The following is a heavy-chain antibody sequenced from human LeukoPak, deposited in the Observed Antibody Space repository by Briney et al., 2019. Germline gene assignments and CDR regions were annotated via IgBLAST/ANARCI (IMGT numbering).Heavy chain of an antibody. V-gene: IGHV4-31*03. CDR1: GGSISSGDYY. Sequence: SETLSLTCTVSGGSISSGDYYWSWIRQHPGKGLEWIGYIYYSGSTYYNPSLKSRVTISVDTSKNQFSLKLSSVTAADTAVYYCAREGRTMVRGVIMVAGIDYWGQGTLVTVSS. J-gene: IGHJ4*02. CDR2: IYYSGST. D-gene: IGHD3-10*01. CDR3: AREGRTMVRGVIMVAGIDY.